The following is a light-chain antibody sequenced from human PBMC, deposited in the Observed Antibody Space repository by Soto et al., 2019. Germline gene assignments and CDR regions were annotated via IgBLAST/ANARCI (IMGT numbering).Light chain of an antibody. J-gene: IGLJ3*02. CDR3: QSYDSSLSGWV. Sequence: QSVLTQPPSVSGAPGQRVTISCTGSSSNIGAGYDVHWYQQLPGTAPKLLISGNSNRPSGVPDRFPGSKSGTSASLAITGLQAEDDADYYCQSYDSSLSGWVFGGGTQLTVL. CDR1: SSNIGAGYD. V-gene: IGLV1-40*01. CDR2: GNS.